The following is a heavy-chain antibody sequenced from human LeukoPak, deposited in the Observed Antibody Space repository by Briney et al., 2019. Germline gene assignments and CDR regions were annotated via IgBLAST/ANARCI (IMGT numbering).Heavy chain of an antibody. Sequence: PGGSLRLSCAASGFTFSTYAMSWVRQAPGKGLEWVSAIRGSGDITDYADSGKGRFTISRDNSKNTLYLQMNSLRAEDTAVYYCAKDPFLSAAGRGIDYWGQGTLVTVSS. CDR1: GFTFSTYA. CDR2: IRGSGDIT. CDR3: AKDPFLSAAGRGIDY. J-gene: IGHJ4*02. V-gene: IGHV3-23*01. D-gene: IGHD6-13*01.